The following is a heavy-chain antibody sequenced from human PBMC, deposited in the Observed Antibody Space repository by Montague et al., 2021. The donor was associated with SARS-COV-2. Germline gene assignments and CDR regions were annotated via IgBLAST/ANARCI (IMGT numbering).Heavy chain of an antibody. CDR3: AREVVHVAVLTDIPKILYYGLDV. CDR2: NHSTGDT. V-gene: IGHV4-30-4*08. CDR1: GGAFNRGDYY. D-gene: IGHD2-21*02. J-gene: IGHJ6*02. Sequence: TLSLTCTVSGGAFNRGDYYWIRMPQPPGQGLEWIGNNHSTGDTYYTPSLKGPVGISLATSKNPVSLNLRSVAAADTAVYTGAREVVHVAVLTDIPKILYYGLDVWGQGTTVVVSS.